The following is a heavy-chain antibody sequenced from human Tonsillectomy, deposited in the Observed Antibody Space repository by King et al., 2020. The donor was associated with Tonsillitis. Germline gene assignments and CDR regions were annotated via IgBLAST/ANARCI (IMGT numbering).Heavy chain of an antibody. CDR2: IYYSGST. CDR3: AREQQLGYYFDY. Sequence: QLQESGPGLVKPSETLSLTCTVSGGSISSSSYYWGWIRQPPGKGLEWIGSIYYSGSTYYNPSLKSQVTISVDTSKNQFSLKLSSVTAADTAVYYCAREQQLGYYFDYWGQGTLVTVSS. V-gene: IGHV4-39*07. J-gene: IGHJ4*02. D-gene: IGHD6-13*01. CDR1: GGSISSSSYY.